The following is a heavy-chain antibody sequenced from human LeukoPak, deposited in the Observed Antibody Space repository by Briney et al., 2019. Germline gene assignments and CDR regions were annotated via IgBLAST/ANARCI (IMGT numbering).Heavy chain of an antibody. Sequence: GGSLRLSCAASGLTVSTSYMSWVRQVPGKGLEWVSLTYSSGSTYYADSVKGRFTISRDHSKNTLYLRMSSLTAADTAVYYCARTSLSGDGYKVGYFDSWGQGTLVTVSS. V-gene: IGHV3-53*01. D-gene: IGHD5-24*01. CDR1: GLTVSTSY. CDR3: ARTSLSGDGYKVGYFDS. CDR2: TYSSGST. J-gene: IGHJ4*02.